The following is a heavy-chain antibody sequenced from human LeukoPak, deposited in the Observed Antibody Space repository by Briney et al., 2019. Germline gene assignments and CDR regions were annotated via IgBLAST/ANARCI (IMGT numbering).Heavy chain of an antibody. Sequence: GGSLRLSCAASGFTFSNYGMHWVRQAPGKGLEWVSSISSSSSYIYYADSVKGRFTISRDNAKNSLYLQMNSLRAEDTAVYYCASQPHYYYYMDVWGKGTTVTVSS. V-gene: IGHV3-21*01. J-gene: IGHJ6*03. CDR2: ISSSSSYI. CDR3: ASQPHYYYYMDV. CDR1: GFTFSNYG.